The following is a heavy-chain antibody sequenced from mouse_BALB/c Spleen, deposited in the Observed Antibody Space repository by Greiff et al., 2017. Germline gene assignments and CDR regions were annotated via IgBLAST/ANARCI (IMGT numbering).Heavy chain of an antibody. D-gene: IGHD2-1*01. V-gene: IGHV3-2*02. CDR1: GYSITSDYA. CDR2: ISYSGST. CDR3: ASEGYGNLY. J-gene: IGHJ3*01. Sequence: VQLQQSGPGLVKPSQSLSLTCTVTGYSITSDYAWNWIRQFPGNKLEWMGYISYSGSTSYNPSLKSRISITRDTSKNQFFLQLNSVTTEDTATYYCASEGYGNLYWGQGTLVTVSA.